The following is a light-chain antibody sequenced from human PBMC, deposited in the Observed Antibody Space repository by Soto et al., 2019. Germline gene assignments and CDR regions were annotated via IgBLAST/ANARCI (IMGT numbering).Light chain of an antibody. CDR3: QQSYGTPIT. CDR1: QGINNW. J-gene: IGKJ5*01. CDR2: VAS. V-gene: IGKV1-12*01. Sequence: DIQMTQSPSSVSASVGDRVTITCRASQGINNWLAWYQQKPGKAPNLLIYVASSLQSEVPSRFSGSGSGTDFTLTITSLQPEDFATYYCQQSYGTPITFGQGTRLEIK.